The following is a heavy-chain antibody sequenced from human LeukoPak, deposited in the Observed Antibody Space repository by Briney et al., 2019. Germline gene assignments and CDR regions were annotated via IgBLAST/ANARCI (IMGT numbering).Heavy chain of an antibody. CDR1: GYSFTSYW. D-gene: IGHD5-24*01. CDR2: IYPGDSDT. J-gene: IGHJ5*02. CDR3: ARQTMATHQSNWFDP. V-gene: IGHV5-51*01. Sequence: GESLKISCKGSGYSFTSYWIGWVRQMPGKGLEWMGIIYPGDSDTRYSPSFQGQVTISADKSISTAYLQWSSLKASDTAMYYCARQTMATHQSNWFDPWGQGTLVTVSS.